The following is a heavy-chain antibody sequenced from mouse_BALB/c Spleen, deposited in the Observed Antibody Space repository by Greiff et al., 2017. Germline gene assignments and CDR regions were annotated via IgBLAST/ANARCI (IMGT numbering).Heavy chain of an antibody. Sequence: EVQGVESGGDLVKPGGSLKLSCAASGFTFSSYGMSWVRQTPDKRLEWVATISSGGSYTYYPDSVKGRFTISRDNAKNTLYLQMSSLKSEDTAMYYCAVEIGYDAPFDYWGQGTTLTVSS. J-gene: IGHJ2*01. CDR2: ISSGGSYT. CDR3: AVEIGYDAPFDY. V-gene: IGHV5-6*01. D-gene: IGHD2-2*01. CDR1: GFTFSSYG.